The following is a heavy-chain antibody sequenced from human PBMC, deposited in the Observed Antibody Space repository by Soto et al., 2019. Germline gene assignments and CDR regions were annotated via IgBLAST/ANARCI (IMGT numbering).Heavy chain of an antibody. CDR3: AREIRPGYTRTAIYDMGDY. V-gene: IGHV3-33*01. Sequence: GGSLRLSCAASGFTFSSYGMHWVRQAPGKGLEWVAVIWYDGSNKYYADSVKGRFTISRDNSKNTLYLQMNSLRAEDTAVYYCAREIRPGYTRTAIYDMGDYWGQGTLVTVSS. D-gene: IGHD3-22*01. CDR2: IWYDGSNK. CDR1: GFTFSSYG. J-gene: IGHJ4*02.